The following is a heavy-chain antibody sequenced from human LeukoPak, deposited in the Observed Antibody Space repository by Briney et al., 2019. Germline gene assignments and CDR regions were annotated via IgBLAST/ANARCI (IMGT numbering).Heavy chain of an antibody. CDR2: INPSGGST. J-gene: IGHJ6*03. CDR1: GYTFTSYY. CDR3: ARRAYYYMDV. V-gene: IGHV1-46*01. Sequence: ASVKVSCKASGYTFTSYYMHWVRQAPGQALEWMGIINPSGGSTSYAQKFQGRVTITRNTSISTAYMELSSLRSEDTAVYYCARRAYYYMDVWGKGTTVTVSS.